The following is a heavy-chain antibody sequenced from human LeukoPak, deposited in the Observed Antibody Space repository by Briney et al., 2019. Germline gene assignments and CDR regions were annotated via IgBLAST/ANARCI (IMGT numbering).Heavy chain of an antibody. J-gene: IGHJ4*02. Sequence: ASVKVSCKASGYIFTDYYMHWVRQAPGQGLEWMGWIDPKSDGTKYAQNFQGRVTMTWDTSISTAYMEVSRLRSDDTAVYYCARTPRGYCSGGSCQDYWGQGTLVTVSS. CDR3: ARTPRGYCSGGSCQDY. CDR1: GYIFTDYY. D-gene: IGHD2-15*01. CDR2: IDPKSDGT. V-gene: IGHV1-2*02.